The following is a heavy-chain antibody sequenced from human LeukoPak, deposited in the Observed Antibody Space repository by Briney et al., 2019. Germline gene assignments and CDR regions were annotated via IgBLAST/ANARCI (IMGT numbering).Heavy chain of an antibody. V-gene: IGHV3-23*01. CDR3: AKEGCSSTSCYTGFDY. CDR2: ISGSGGST. J-gene: IGHJ4*02. CDR1: GFTFSSYA. Sequence: GGSLRLSCAASGFTFSSYAMSWVRQAPGKGLEWVSAISGSGGSTYYADSVKGRFTISRDNSKNTLYLQMNSLRAEATAVYYSAKEGCSSTSCYTGFDYWGQGTLVTVSS. D-gene: IGHD2-2*02.